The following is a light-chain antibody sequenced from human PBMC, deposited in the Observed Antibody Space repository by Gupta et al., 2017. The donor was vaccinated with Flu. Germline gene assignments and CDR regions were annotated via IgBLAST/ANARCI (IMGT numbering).Light chain of an antibody. J-gene: IGKJ1*01. V-gene: IGKV2D-29*01. CDR3: MQRVNFRT. CDR2: EVS. Sequence: DLVLTQTPRSLSVTPGQAPSISCRSRQCLLHSVGMTYFFWYVQKPVQPPPVLIYEVSKCLCGGPGRVRGSGSGTDFTLQSSRMEAEDVGTYYCMQRVNFRTFGQGTKVEIK. CDR1: QCLLHSVGMTY.